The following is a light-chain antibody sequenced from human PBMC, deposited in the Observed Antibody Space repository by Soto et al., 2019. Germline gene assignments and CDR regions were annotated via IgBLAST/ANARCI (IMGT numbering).Light chain of an antibody. CDR3: NSYTSSTSYA. V-gene: IGLV2-18*02. J-gene: IGLJ1*01. Sequence: QSALTQPPSVYGAPGQSVSISCTGTSSDVGSYNRVAWYQQPPGTAPKLMIYEVTNRPSGVPDRFSGSKSGNTASLTISGLQAEDEADYYFNSYTSSTSYAFGTGPKVTVL. CDR1: SSDVGSYNR. CDR2: EVT.